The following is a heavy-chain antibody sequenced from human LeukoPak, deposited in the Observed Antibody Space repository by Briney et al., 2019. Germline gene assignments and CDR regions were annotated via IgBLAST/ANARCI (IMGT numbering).Heavy chain of an antibody. D-gene: IGHD2-2*01. CDR2: LGGTNGYT. J-gene: IGHJ4*02. V-gene: IGHV3-23*01. CDR3: AKVPSGCYACDFDN. Sequence: PGGSLRLSCVASGFTFSNFAMSGVRQARGKGVDGVSSLGGTNGYTYYADSVKGRFSISRDNSKNTLYLQMSSLRAEDTALYYCAKVPSGCYACDFDNWGQGALVTVSS. CDR1: GFTFSNFA.